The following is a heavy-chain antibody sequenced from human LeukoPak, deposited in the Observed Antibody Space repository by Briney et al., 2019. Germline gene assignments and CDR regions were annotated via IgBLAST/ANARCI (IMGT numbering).Heavy chain of an antibody. CDR1: GGSISSYY. Sequence: PSETLSLTCTVSGGSISSYYWSWIRQPPGKGLEWIGYMYYSGSTNYNPSLKSRVTISIDTSKNQFSLKLRSVTAADTAVYYCAREDPSEYSGYDPWGQGTLVTVSS. J-gene: IGHJ5*02. D-gene: IGHD5-12*01. CDR2: MYYSGST. V-gene: IGHV4-59*01. CDR3: AREDPSEYSGYDP.